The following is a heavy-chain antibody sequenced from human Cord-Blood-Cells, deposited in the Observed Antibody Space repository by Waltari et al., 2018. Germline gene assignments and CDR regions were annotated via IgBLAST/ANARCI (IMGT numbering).Heavy chain of an antibody. D-gene: IGHD4-4*01. V-gene: IGHV3-13*01. CDR2: IGTAGDT. J-gene: IGHJ4*02. CDR1: GFTFSSYD. CDR3: ARYLNGGNYDY. Sequence: EVQLVESGGGLVQPGGSLRLSCAASGFTFSSYDMHWVRQATGKGLEWVSAIGTAGDTYYPGSVKGRFTISRENAKNSLYLQMNSLRAGDTAVYYCARYLNGGNYDYWGQGTLVTVSS.